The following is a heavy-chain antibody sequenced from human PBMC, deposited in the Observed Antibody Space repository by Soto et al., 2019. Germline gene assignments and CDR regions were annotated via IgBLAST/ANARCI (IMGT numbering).Heavy chain of an antibody. V-gene: IGHV4-39*01. Sequence: QLQLQESGPGLVKPSETLSLTCTVSGGSISSSSYYWGWIRQPPGKGLEWIGRTYYRGRTSYNPSLKSRVTICVDTSKNQFSLKLSSVTAADTAVYYCARESGCSGGSCYSGTYYYYYMDVWGKGTTVTVSS. D-gene: IGHD2-15*01. CDR2: TYYRGRT. J-gene: IGHJ6*03. CDR1: GGSISSSSYY. CDR3: ARESGCSGGSCYSGTYYYYYMDV.